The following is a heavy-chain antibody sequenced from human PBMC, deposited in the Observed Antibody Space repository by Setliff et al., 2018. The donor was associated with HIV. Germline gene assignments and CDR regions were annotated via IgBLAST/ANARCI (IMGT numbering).Heavy chain of an antibody. V-gene: IGHV3-49*04. Sequence: LRLSCTASGFTFGDYPMSWVRQSPGKGLEWVGFIGSNSYGGTTQYAASVKGRFTISRDDSKNIAFLQMDSLKTEDTGVYYCTRVFYSFWSGYFLYWYFDLWGRGTLVTVSS. CDR2: IGSNSYGGTT. CDR3: TRVFYSFWSGYFLYWYFDL. D-gene: IGHD3-3*01. CDR1: GFTFGDYP. J-gene: IGHJ2*01.